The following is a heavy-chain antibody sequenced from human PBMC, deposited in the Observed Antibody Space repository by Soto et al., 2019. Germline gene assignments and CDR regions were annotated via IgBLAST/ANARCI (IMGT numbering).Heavy chain of an antibody. CDR2: VNPILSMS. Sequence: SVKVSCKASGGTFSSYTISWVRQAPGQGLEWMGRVNPILSMSNYAQKFQGRVTMTADKSTSTAYMELRSLRSEDTAFYYCATSYGSGYRAFDYWGQ. V-gene: IGHV1-69*02. CDR1: GGTFSSYT. CDR3: ATSYGSGYRAFDY. D-gene: IGHD3-10*01. J-gene: IGHJ4*01.